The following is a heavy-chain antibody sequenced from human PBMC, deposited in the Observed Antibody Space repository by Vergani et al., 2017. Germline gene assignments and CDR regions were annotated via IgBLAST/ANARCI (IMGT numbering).Heavy chain of an antibody. CDR1: GFTFSSYG. D-gene: IGHD3-22*01. CDR2: IWYDGSNK. CDR3: ARDYYDSSGEEYFQH. J-gene: IGHJ1*01. Sequence: VQLVESGGGLVQPGGSLRLSCAASGFTFSSYGMHWVRQAPGKGLGWVAVIWYDGSNKYYADSVKGRFTISRDNSKNTLYLQMNSLRAEDTAVYYCARDYYDSSGEEYFQHWGQGTLVTVSS. V-gene: IGHV3-33*01.